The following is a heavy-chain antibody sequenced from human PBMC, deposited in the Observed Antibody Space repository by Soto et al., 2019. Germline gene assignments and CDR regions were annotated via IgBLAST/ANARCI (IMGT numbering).Heavy chain of an antibody. CDR1: GGTFSRYA. D-gene: IGHD3-3*01. V-gene: IGHV1-69*01. CDR2: IIPIFCTA. J-gene: IGHJ1*01. Sequence: QVQLVQSGDEVKKPGSSVKVSCKASGGTFSRYAISWVRQAPGQGLEWMGGIIPIFCTANYAQKVKGRVSITADQSTSTAYMEQSSLRSEDTAVYYCAREHGRDDFCSGYPHRYFHHWGKGTLVTVSS. CDR3: AREHGRDDFCSGYPHRYFHH.